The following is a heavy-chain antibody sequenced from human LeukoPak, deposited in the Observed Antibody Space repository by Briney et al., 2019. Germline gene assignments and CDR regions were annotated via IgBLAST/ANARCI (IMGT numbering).Heavy chain of an antibody. J-gene: IGHJ4*02. CDR2: ISYDGGNK. Sequence: PGGSLRLSCAASGFTFRSYAMHWVRQAPGKGLEWVAVISYDGGNKKYADSVKGRFTISRDNSKNTLYLQMNSLRAEDTAVYYCARGFPHHYDSRGIKFDFWGQGILVSVSS. D-gene: IGHD3-22*01. V-gene: IGHV3-30*04. CDR3: ARGFPHHYDSRGIKFDF. CDR1: GFTFRSYA.